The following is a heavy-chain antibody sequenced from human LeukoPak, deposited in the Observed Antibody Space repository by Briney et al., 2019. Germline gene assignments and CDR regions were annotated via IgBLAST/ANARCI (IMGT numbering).Heavy chain of an antibody. D-gene: IGHD4-17*01. V-gene: IGHV3-23*03. J-gene: IGHJ4*02. Sequence: GGSLRLSCAVSGFTFSSYWMTWVRQAPGKGLEWVSVIYSGGTTYYADSVKGRFTISRDNSKNTLYLQMNSLRAEDTAVYYCAKERYGILDYWGQGTLVTVSS. CDR2: IYSGGTT. CDR1: GFTFSSYW. CDR3: AKERYGILDY.